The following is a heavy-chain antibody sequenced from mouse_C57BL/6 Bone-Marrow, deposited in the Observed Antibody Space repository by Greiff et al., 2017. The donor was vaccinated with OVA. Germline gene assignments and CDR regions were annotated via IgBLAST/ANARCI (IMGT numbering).Heavy chain of an antibody. Sequence: VQLKQSGPGLVKPSQSLSLTCSVTGYSITSGYYWNWIRQFPGNKLEWMGYISYDGSNNYNPSLKNRISITRDTSKNQFFLKLNSVTTEDTATYYCARVGYYGLLFDYWGQGTTLTVSS. J-gene: IGHJ2*01. CDR2: ISYDGSN. V-gene: IGHV3-6*01. D-gene: IGHD1-1*01. CDR1: GYSITSGYY. CDR3: ARVGYYGLLFDY.